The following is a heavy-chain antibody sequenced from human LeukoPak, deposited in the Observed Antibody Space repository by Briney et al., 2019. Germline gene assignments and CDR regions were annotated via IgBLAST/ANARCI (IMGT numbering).Heavy chain of an antibody. CDR2: IYYSGST. CDR1: GGSISSYY. J-gene: IGHJ3*02. D-gene: IGHD3-16*01. Sequence: SETLSLTCTVSGGSISSYYWSWIRQPPGKGLEWIGYIYYSGSTNYNPSLKSRVTISVDTSKNQFSLKLSSVTAADTAVYYCARRHLGHKYDYVWGSYQNAFDIWGQGTMVTVSS. V-gene: IGHV4-59*08. CDR3: ARRHLGHKYDYVWGSYQNAFDI.